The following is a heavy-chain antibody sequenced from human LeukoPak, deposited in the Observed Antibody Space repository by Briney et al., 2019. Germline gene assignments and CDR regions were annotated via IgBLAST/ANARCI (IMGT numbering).Heavy chain of an antibody. CDR3: ARARGMVRGVETDY. Sequence: PSETLSLTCAVYGGSFSGYYWSWIRRPPGKGLEWIGEINHSGSTNYNPSLKSRVTISVDTSKNQFSLKLSSVTAADTAVYYCARARGMVRGVETDYWGQGTLVTVSS. V-gene: IGHV4-34*01. CDR2: INHSGST. D-gene: IGHD3-10*01. CDR1: GGSFSGYY. J-gene: IGHJ4*02.